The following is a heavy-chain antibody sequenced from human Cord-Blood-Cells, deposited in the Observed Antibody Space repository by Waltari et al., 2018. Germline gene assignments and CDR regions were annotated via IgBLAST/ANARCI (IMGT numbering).Heavy chain of an antibody. D-gene: IGHD6-13*01. J-gene: IGHJ4*02. Sequence: QVQLVQSGAEVKKPGSSVKVSCKASGGTFSSYAISWVRQAPGQGLEWMGGISPIFGTANYAQKCQGRVTITADESTSTAYMELSSLRSEDTAVYYCARAPDSSSWYYFDYWGQGTLVTVSS. CDR2: ISPIFGTA. CDR1: GGTFSSYA. CDR3: ARAPDSSSWYYFDY. V-gene: IGHV1-69*01.